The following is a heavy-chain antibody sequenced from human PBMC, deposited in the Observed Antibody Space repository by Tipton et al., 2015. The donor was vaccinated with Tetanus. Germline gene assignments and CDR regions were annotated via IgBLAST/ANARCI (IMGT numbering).Heavy chain of an antibody. CDR2: IIPIFGTA. CDR3: AREVVVVVAATFHYYYGMDV. J-gene: IGHJ6*02. Sequence: VQLVQSGPEVKKPGSSVKVSCKASGGTFSSYAISWVRQAPGQGLEWMGGIIPIFGTANYAQKFQGRVTITADESTSTAYMELSSLRSEDTAVYYCAREVVVVVAATFHYYYGMDVWGQGTTVTVSS. D-gene: IGHD2-15*01. V-gene: IGHV1-69*01. CDR1: GGTFSSYA.